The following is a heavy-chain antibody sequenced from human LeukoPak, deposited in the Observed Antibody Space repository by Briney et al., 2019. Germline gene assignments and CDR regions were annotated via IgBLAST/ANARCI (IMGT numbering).Heavy chain of an antibody. CDR2: IVVGSGNT. V-gene: IGHV1-58*01. J-gene: IGHJ6*04. D-gene: IGHD2-2*01. CDR3: AADRPGYCSSTSCRGGGSYYYYGMDV. Sequence: SVKVSCKASGFTFTSSAVQWVRQARGQRLEWIGWIVVGSGNTNYAQKFQERVTITRDISTSTAYMELSSLRSEDTAVYYCAADRPGYCSSTSCRGGGSYYYYGMDVWGKGTTVTVSS. CDR1: GFTFTSSA.